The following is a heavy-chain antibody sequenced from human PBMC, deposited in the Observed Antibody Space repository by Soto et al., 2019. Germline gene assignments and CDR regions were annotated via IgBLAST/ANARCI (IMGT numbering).Heavy chain of an antibody. V-gene: IGHV1-46*01. Sequence: QVQLVQPGAEVKKPGASVKVSCKASGYTFTSYYMHWVRQAPGQGLEWMGIINPSGGSTSYAQKFQGRVTMTRDTSTSTVYMELSSLRSEDTAVYYCARDQGIAVAGMQFDYWGQGTLVTVSS. CDR1: GYTFTSYY. J-gene: IGHJ4*02. CDR3: ARDQGIAVAGMQFDY. D-gene: IGHD6-19*01. CDR2: INPSGGST.